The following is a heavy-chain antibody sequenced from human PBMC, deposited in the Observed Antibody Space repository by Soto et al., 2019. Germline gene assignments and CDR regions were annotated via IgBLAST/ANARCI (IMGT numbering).Heavy chain of an antibody. Sequence: ASVKVSCKASGGTFSSYAISWVRQAPGQGLEWMGGIIPIFGTANYAQKFQGRVTITADESTSTAYMELSSLRSEDTAVYYCASRTYSSSWYDWFDPWGQGTLVTVSS. D-gene: IGHD6-13*01. CDR1: GGTFSSYA. J-gene: IGHJ5*02. CDR3: ASRTYSSSWYDWFDP. V-gene: IGHV1-69*13. CDR2: IIPIFGTA.